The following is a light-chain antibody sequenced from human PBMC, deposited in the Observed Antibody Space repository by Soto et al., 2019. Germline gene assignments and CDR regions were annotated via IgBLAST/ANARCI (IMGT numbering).Light chain of an antibody. CDR2: KVS. J-gene: IGKJ1*01. CDR3: QQYNTYSSWT. V-gene: IGKV1-5*03. CDR1: QSISSW. Sequence: DIQMTQSPSTLSASVGDRVTITCRASQSISSWLAWYQQKPGKAPNLLIYKVSNLQSGVPSRFSGSGSGTEFTLTISSLQPDDFATYYCQQYNTYSSWTFGQGTKVEIK.